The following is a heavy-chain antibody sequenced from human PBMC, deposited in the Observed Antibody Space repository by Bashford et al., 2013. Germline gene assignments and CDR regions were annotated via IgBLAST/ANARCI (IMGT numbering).Heavy chain of an antibody. V-gene: IGHV4-61*01. CDR2: INYSGSS. J-gene: IGHJ4*01. CDR1: GESVSSRNYH. CDR3: ARALGGKGTPPHY. Sequence: SETLSLTCSVSGESVSSRNYHWSWIRQPPGKGLEWIGDINYSGSSNYNPSLKSRLTISLDTSKNQFSLKMNSVTAADTAVYYCARALGGKGTPPHYWGQGTLVTVSS. D-gene: IGHD1-26*01.